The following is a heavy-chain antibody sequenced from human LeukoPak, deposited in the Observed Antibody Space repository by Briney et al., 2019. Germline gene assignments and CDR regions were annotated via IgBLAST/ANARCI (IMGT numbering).Heavy chain of an antibody. D-gene: IGHD1-1*01. V-gene: IGHV4-38-2*02. CDR2: IYHSGST. J-gene: IGHJ4*02. CDR3: ASLTTGRRDFDY. Sequence: SETLSLTCTVSGYSISSGYFWGWIRQPPGKGLEWIGSIYHSGSTYYSPSLKSRVTISVDTSKNQSSLKLSSVTAADTAVYYCASLTTGRRDFDYWGQGTLVTVSS. CDR1: GYSISSGYF.